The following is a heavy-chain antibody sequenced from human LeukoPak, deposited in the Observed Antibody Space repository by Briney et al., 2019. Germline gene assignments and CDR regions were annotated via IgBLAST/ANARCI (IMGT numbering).Heavy chain of an antibody. V-gene: IGHV3-48*04. Sequence: GGSLRLSCAASGFTFSNYAMNWVRHAPGKGLEWVSYISSSSSTIYYADSVKGRFTISRDNVKNSLYLQMNSLRAEDTAVYYCAKDRLYYYDNSAWYFDYWGQGTLVTVSS. J-gene: IGHJ4*02. D-gene: IGHD3-22*01. CDR3: AKDRLYYYDNSAWYFDY. CDR2: ISSSSSTI. CDR1: GFTFSNYA.